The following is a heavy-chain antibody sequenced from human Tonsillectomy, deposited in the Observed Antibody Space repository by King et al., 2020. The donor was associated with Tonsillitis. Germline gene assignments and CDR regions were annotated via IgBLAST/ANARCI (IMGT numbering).Heavy chain of an antibody. Sequence: QLQESGPGLVKPSETLSLTCAVSGYSISSGYYWGWIRQPPGKGLEWIGSIYHSGSTYYNPSLKSRVTISVDTSKNQFSLKLSSVTAADTAVYYCARDPTYGHYENWFDPWGQGTLVTVSS. V-gene: IGHV4-38-2*02. CDR3: ARDPTYGHYENWFDP. CDR2: IYHSGST. D-gene: IGHD4-17*01. J-gene: IGHJ5*02. CDR1: GYSISSGYY.